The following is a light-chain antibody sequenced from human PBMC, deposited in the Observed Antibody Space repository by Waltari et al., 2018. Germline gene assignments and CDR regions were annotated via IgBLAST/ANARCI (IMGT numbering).Light chain of an antibody. Sequence: QSALTQPASVSGHPGRSIHISCPGTRSDGGGYNYVPWYQKHPGKAPKLIIYDVNNWPSGVSNRFSGSKSGNTASLTISGLQAEDEADYFCSSFTSTHTYVFGSGTKVNVL. V-gene: IGLV2-14*03. J-gene: IGLJ1*01. CDR3: SSFTSTHTYV. CDR2: DVN. CDR1: RSDGGGYNY.